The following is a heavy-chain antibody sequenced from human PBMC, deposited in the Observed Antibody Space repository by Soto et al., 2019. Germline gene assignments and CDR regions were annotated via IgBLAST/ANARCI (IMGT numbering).Heavy chain of an antibody. CDR1: GGSISSDY. V-gene: IGHV4-59*01. J-gene: IGHJ3*02. CDR2: IYYSGST. Sequence: SETLSLTCTVSGGSISSDYWSWIRQPPGKGLEWIGYIYYSGSTNYNPSLKSRVTISVDTSKNQFSLKLSSVTAADTAVYYCARDRDSGSYAGAFDIWGQGTMVTVSS. D-gene: IGHD1-26*01. CDR3: ARDRDSGSYAGAFDI.